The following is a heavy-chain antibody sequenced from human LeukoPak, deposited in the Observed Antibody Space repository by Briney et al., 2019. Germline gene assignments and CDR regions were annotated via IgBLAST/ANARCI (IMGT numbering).Heavy chain of an antibody. Sequence: SETLSLTCVVSGASFTGYYWSWIRQPPGKGLEWIGEINHSGSTNYNPSLKSRVTISVDTSKNQFSLKLSSVTAADTAVYYCARTTYYYDSSGYHPFDYWGQGTLVTVSS. CDR2: INHSGST. J-gene: IGHJ4*02. CDR1: GASFTGYY. CDR3: ARTTYYYDSSGYHPFDY. V-gene: IGHV4-34*01. D-gene: IGHD3-22*01.